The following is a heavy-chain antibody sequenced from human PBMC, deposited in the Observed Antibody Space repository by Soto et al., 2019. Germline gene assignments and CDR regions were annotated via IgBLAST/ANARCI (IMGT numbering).Heavy chain of an antibody. CDR3: TRELNTESSAYYAFAY. D-gene: IGHD3-22*01. Sequence: ASVKVSCKTSGYTFTAYGLAWLRQAPGQRPEWMGWVSTNDDRTNYAQKFQGRVTMTTDRSTTTTYMELRSLRADDTAVYYCTRELNTESSAYYAFAYWGQGTLVTVSS. J-gene: IGHJ4*02. CDR2: VSTNDDRT. CDR1: GYTFTAYG. V-gene: IGHV1-18*01.